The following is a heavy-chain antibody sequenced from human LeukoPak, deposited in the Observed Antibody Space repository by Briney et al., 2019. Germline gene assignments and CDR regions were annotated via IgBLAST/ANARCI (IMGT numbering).Heavy chain of an antibody. D-gene: IGHD6-19*01. V-gene: IGHV3-48*03. J-gene: IGHJ4*02. CDR3: ATSSIAVADYFDY. Sequence: GGSLRLSCAASGFTFSSYEMNWVRQAPGKGLEWVSYISVIGYNIYYADSVKGRFTIPRDNSKNTLYLHMNSLRAEDTAVYYCATSSIAVADYFDYWGQGTLVTVSS. CDR2: ISVIGYNI. CDR1: GFTFSSYE.